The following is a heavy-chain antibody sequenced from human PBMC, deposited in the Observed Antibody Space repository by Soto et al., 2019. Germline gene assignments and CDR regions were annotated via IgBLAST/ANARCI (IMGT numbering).Heavy chain of an antibody. D-gene: IGHD4-17*01. CDR3: ARVWVYGDSPFIGDAFDI. CDR1: GGTFSSYA. CDR2: SIPIFGTA. V-gene: IGHV1-69*01. J-gene: IGHJ3*02. Sequence: QVQLVQSGAEVKKPGSSVKVSCKASGGTFSSYAISWVRQAPGQGLEWMGGSIPIFGTANYAQKFQGRVTITADESTSTAYMEQSSLRSEDTAVYYCARVWVYGDSPFIGDAFDIWGQGTMVTVSS.